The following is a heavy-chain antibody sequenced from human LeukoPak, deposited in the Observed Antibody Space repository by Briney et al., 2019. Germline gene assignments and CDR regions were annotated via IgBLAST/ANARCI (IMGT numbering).Heavy chain of an antibody. CDR3: ARARDNYDGSGYYPDAFDI. CDR2: INENGIYT. D-gene: IGHD3-22*01. CDR1: GFTFSNYA. J-gene: IGHJ3*02. V-gene: IGHV3-23*01. Sequence: GGSLRLSCTASGFTFSNYAMSWVRQSPGKGLEWVSGINENGIYTYYADSVKGRFSISRDNAGNTLSLQMNRLRAEDTALYYCARARDNYDGSGYYPDAFDIWGQGTLVTVSS.